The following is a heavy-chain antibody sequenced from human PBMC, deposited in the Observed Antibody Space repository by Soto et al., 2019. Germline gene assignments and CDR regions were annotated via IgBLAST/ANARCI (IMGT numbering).Heavy chain of an antibody. CDR3: TMVVMSAMRSGYYYYGMHV. V-gene: IGHV1-69*02. CDR2: IIPILGIA. D-gene: IGHD2-21*01. J-gene: IGHJ6*02. Sequence: QVQLVQSAAEVKKPGSSVKVSCKASGGTFSSYTISWVRQAPGQAPEWMGRIIPILGIANYTQKFQGRATITADKSTSTAYMELSSLSSEATAVYYCTMVVMSAMRSGYYYYGMHVWGQGTTVTVSS. CDR1: GGTFSSYT.